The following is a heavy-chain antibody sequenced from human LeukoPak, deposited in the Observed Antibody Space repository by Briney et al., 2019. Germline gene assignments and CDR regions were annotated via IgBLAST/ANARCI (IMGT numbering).Heavy chain of an antibody. CDR2: LYHSGGT. J-gene: IGHJ4*02. Sequence: SETLSLTCAVSGGSVSSGNYSWSWIRQPPGKGLEWIGNLYHSGGTYYNPSLKSRVSILVDRSKNHFSLKLNSVTAADTAVYYCARDPSIAARSRFDYWGQGTLVTVSS. V-gene: IGHV4-30-2*01. D-gene: IGHD6-6*01. CDR3: ARDPSIAARSRFDY. CDR1: GGSVSSGNYS.